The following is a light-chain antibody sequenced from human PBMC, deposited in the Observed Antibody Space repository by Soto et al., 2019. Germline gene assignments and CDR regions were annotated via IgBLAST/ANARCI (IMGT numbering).Light chain of an antibody. Sequence: EIVLTQSPGTLSLSPGERATLSCRASQSVSSSYLAWYQHKPGRAPRLLIDGTSSRATGIPDRFSGSGSGTDFTLTISRLEPDDFATYYCQHYNSYSEAFGQGTKVEL. CDR1: QSVSSSY. CDR3: QHYNSYSEA. CDR2: GTS. J-gene: IGKJ1*01. V-gene: IGKV3-20*01.